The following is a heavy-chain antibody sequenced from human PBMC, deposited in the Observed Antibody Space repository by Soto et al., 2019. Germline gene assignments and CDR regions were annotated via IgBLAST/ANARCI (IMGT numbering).Heavy chain of an antibody. CDR3: ATAVLVGAWLES. D-gene: IGHD6-13*01. CDR2: ISGTVDRT. CDR1: GFTFSSHA. V-gene: IGHV3-23*01. J-gene: IGHJ5*01. Sequence: EVQVLESGGGLAQPGGSLRLSCAASGFTFSSHAMTWVRQAPGKGLGWVSAISGTVDRTYYADSLKGRFTISRDNFKDTSYLQMKNLRLEDTAVYYCATAVLVGAWLESWGRGTLVTVSS.